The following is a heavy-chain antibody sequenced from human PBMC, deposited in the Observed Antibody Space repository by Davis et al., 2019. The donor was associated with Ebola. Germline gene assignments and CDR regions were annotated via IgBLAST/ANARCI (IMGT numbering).Heavy chain of an antibody. CDR2: ISSSGSTI. CDR3: ARGEERQWLDAFDI. CDR1: GFTFSSYE. J-gene: IGHJ3*02. D-gene: IGHD6-19*01. Sequence: GESLKISCAASGFTFSSYEMNWVRQAPGKGLEWVSYISSSGSTIYYADSVKGRFTISRDNAKNSLYLQMNSLRAEDTAVYYCARGEERQWLDAFDIWGQGTMVTVSS. V-gene: IGHV3-48*03.